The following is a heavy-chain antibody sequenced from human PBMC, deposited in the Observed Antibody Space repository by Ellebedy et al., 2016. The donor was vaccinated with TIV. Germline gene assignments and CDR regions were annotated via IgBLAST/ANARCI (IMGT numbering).Heavy chain of an antibody. J-gene: IGHJ3*02. V-gene: IGHV3-48*02. D-gene: IGHD3-10*01. CDR1: GFTFSSYS. CDR2: ISSSSSTI. CDR3: AELTSSAFDM. Sequence: GESLKISCAASGFTFSSYSMNWVRQAPGNGLEWVSYISSSSSTIYYADSVKGRFTISRDNAKNSLHLQMNSLRDEDTAVYYCAELTSSAFDMWGQGTMVIVSS.